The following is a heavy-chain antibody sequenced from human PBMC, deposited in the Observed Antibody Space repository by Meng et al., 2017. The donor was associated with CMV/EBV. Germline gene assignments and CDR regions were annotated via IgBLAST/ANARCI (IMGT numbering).Heavy chain of an antibody. CDR2: ISSSSSYI. CDR3: ARGYSSGWSYYFDY. V-gene: IGHV3-21*01. J-gene: IGHJ4*02. CDR1: GFTFSSYS. D-gene: IGHD6-19*01. Sequence: GGSLRLSCAASGFTFSSYSMNWVRQAPGKGPEWVSSISSSSSYIYYADSVKGRFTISRDNAKDSLYLQMNSLRAEDTAVYYCARGYSSGWSYYFDYWGQGTLVTVSS.